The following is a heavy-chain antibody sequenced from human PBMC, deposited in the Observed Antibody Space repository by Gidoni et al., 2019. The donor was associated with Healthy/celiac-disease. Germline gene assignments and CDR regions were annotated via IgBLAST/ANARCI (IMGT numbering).Heavy chain of an antibody. CDR1: GCTCSSHS. Sequence: EVQLVESGGGMGRPGGARKLSGAAAGCTCSSHSMNWVRQAPGKGLEWVSSISSSSSYIYYADSVKGRFTISIDNAKNSLYLQMNSLRAEDTAVYYCARHYTKVGAVVAGIDVWGQGTTVTVSS. CDR2: ISSSSSYI. D-gene: IGHD1-26*01. CDR3: ARHYTKVGAVVAGIDV. V-gene: IGHV3-21*01. J-gene: IGHJ6*02.